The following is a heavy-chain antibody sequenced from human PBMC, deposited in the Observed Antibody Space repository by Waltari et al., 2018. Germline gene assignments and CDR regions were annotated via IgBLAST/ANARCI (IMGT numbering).Heavy chain of an antibody. Sequence: EVQLKESGGKVIQPGGSLRVSCEASGFSFSNNAMSWVRQAPGKGLDWGSVMGGNGEHRSYADSVRGSFTISRDNSKNTLYLEMNSLRADDTAVYFCVKYGFGGVLSHWGQGTLVIVSS. J-gene: IGHJ1*01. CDR3: VKYGFGGVLSH. CDR1: GFSFSNNA. D-gene: IGHD3-16*01. V-gene: IGHV3-23*01. CDR2: MGGNGEHR.